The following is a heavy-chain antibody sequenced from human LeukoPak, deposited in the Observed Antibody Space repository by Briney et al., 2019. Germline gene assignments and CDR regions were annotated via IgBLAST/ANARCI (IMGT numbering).Heavy chain of an antibody. J-gene: IGHJ4*02. CDR2: LYMNDNT. CDR3: VREDLGIEY. V-gene: IGHV3-30*04. CDR1: GFTFSSYA. Sequence: PGRSLRLSCAASGFTFSSYAMHWVRQAPGKGLESVSILYMNDNTYYADSVKGRFTIYRDSSKKTLYLQMSSLRAEDTAVYYCVREDLGIEYWGQGTLVTVS. D-gene: IGHD3/OR15-3a*01.